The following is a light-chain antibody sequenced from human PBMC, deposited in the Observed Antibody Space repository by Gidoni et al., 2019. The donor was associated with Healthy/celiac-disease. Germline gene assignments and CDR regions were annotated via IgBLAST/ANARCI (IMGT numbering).Light chain of an antibody. CDR3: QSADSSGTYPYV. CDR2: KDS. Sequence: SYELTQPPSVSVSPGQTARITCSGDALPKQYAYWYQQKPGQAPVLVIYKDSERPSVIPERFSGSSSGTTVTLTISGVQAEDEADYYCQSADSSGTYPYVFGTGTKVTVL. CDR1: ALPKQY. V-gene: IGLV3-25*03. J-gene: IGLJ1*01.